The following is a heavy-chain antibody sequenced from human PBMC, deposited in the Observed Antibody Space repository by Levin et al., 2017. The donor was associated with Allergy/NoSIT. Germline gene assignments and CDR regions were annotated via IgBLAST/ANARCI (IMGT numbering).Heavy chain of an antibody. CDR2: IYSGTST. CDR1: GFTISSTY. Sequence: PGGSLRLSCAASGFTISSTYMSWVRQAPGKGLEWVSVIYSGTSTYYADSVKGRFTISRDNSKNTLYLQMNSLRAEDTAVYYCARALVLVRGVIIHDAFDIWGQGTMVTVSS. V-gene: IGHV3-53*01. J-gene: IGHJ3*02. D-gene: IGHD3-10*01. CDR3: ARALVLVRGVIIHDAFDI.